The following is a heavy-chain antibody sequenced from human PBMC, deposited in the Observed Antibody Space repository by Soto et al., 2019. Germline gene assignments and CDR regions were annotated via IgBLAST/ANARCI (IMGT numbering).Heavy chain of an antibody. CDR3: ARLPKGLGYCSGGSCYLTWFDP. CDR1: GYTFTSYG. CDR2: ISAYNGNT. J-gene: IGHJ5*02. D-gene: IGHD2-15*01. Sequence: QVQLVQSGAEVKKPGASVKVSCKASGYTFTSYGISWVRQAPGQGLEWMGWISAYNGNTNYAQKLQGRVTMTTDTSTSTDYMELRSLRSDDTAVYYCARLPKGLGYCSGGSCYLTWFDPWGQGTLVTVSS. V-gene: IGHV1-18*01.